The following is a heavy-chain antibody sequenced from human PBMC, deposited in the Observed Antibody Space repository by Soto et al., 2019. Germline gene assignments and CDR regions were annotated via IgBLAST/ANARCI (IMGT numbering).Heavy chain of an antibody. CDR2: ISAYNGNT. CDR1: GYTFTSYG. J-gene: IGHJ5*01. V-gene: IGHV1-18*01. D-gene: IGHD6-19*01. Sequence: QVQLVQSGAEVKKPGASVKVSCKASGYTFTSYGISWVRQAPGQGLEWMGWISAYNGNTNYAQKLQGRVTMTTDTSTSTAYMELGRLRSDDTAVYYCAREPLGVTGYSSGWFDYWGQGTLVTVSS. CDR3: AREPLGVTGYSSGWFDY.